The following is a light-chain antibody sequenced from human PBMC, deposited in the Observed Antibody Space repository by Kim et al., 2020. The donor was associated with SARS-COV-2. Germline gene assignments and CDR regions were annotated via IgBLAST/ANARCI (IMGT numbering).Light chain of an antibody. Sequence: QRVTISCTGSSSNIGAGYDVHWYQQLPGTAPKLLIYANSNRPSGVPDRFSGSKSGTSASLAITGLQAEDEADYYCQSYDSSLSGVVFGGGTQLTVL. J-gene: IGLJ2*01. CDR3: QSYDSSLSGVV. CDR2: ANS. CDR1: SSNIGAGYD. V-gene: IGLV1-40*01.